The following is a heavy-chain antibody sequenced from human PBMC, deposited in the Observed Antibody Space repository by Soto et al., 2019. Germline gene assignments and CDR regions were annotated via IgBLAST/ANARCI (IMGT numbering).Heavy chain of an antibody. CDR1: GFTFSYHA. CDR3: ARGTTTSAFSAMDV. D-gene: IGHD1-1*01. Sequence: ESGGGVVQPGRSLRLSCAASGFTFSYHALNWVRQAPGKGLEWVAVISYDGDNKYIAESVKGRFTISRDNSKNTASLQMNSLRTEDTAMYFCARGTTTSAFSAMDVWGQGTTVTVSS. J-gene: IGHJ6*02. V-gene: IGHV3-30-3*01. CDR2: ISYDGDNK.